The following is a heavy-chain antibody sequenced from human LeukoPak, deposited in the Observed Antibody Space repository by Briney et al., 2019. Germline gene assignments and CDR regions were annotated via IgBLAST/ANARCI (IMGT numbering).Heavy chain of an antibody. Sequence: SETLSLTCTVSGLSISTYYWIWLRHPPGEALEWIGYIHYSGSTKYNPSLKSRVTISVDTSKKQFSMNLKYVTAADTAVYYCARHSPDYGGNFDYWGQGTLVTVSS. CDR2: IHYSGST. V-gene: IGHV4-59*08. J-gene: IGHJ4*02. D-gene: IGHD4-23*01. CDR3: ARHSPDYGGNFDY. CDR1: GLSISTYY.